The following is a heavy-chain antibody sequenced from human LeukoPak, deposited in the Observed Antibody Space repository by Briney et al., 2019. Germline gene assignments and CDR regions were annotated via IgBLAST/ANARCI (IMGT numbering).Heavy chain of an antibody. CDR1: GGSFSGYY. Sequence: PSETLSLTCAVSGGSFSGYYWSWIRQPPGKGLEWIGEINHSGSTNYNPSLKSRVTISVDTSKNQFSLKLSSVTAADTAVYYCARGRLGFWSGYHHYFDYWGQGTLVTVSS. J-gene: IGHJ4*02. D-gene: IGHD3-3*01. CDR3: ARGRLGFWSGYHHYFDY. V-gene: IGHV4-34*01. CDR2: INHSGST.